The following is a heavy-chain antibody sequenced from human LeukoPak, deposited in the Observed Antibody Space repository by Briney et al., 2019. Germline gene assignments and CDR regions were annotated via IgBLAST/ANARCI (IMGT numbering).Heavy chain of an antibody. V-gene: IGHV4-59*01. J-gene: IGHJ5*02. CDR3: ARGEWWFDP. Sequence: PSETLSLTCTVSGASITSDYWSWIRQPPGRGLEWIGNIYYSGSANYNPSLNNRVTILLDMSMSQFSLKLSSVTAADTAVYYCARGEWWFDPWGQGTLVTVSS. D-gene: IGHD2-8*01. CDR2: IYYSGSA. CDR1: GASITSDY.